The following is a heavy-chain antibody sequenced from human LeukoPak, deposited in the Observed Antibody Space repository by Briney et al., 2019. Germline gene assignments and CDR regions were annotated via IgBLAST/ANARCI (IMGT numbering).Heavy chain of an antibody. J-gene: IGHJ1*01. Sequence: PSETLSLTCTVSGGSISSYYWSWIRQPPGKGLEWIGYIYYSGGTNYNPSLKSRVTISVDTSKNQFSLKLSSVTAADTAVYYCARGMVYGSLNSEYFQHWGQGTLVTVSS. V-gene: IGHV4-59*12. CDR1: GGSISSYY. CDR3: ARGMVYGSLNSEYFQH. D-gene: IGHD2-8*01. CDR2: IYYSGGT.